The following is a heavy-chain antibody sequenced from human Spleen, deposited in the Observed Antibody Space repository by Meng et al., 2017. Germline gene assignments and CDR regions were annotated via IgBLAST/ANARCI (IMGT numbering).Heavy chain of an antibody. CDR1: GFTVSHNY. Sequence: GESLKISCAASGFTVSHNYMSWVRQAPGKGLEWVSVIYSGGNTYYADSVKGRFTISRDNSKNRVFLHINSLRPEDTAVYYCTRHDDGKYCSGIICYYKHWFDPWGQGTLVTVSS. CDR2: IYSGGNT. CDR3: TRHDDGKYCSGIICYYKHWFDP. J-gene: IGHJ5*02. V-gene: IGHV3-66*02. D-gene: IGHD2-15*01.